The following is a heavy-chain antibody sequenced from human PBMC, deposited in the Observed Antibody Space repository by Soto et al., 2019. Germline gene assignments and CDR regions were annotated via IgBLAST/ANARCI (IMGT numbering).Heavy chain of an antibody. D-gene: IGHD5-18*01. CDR1: GFLVNSAY. CDR2: INSDGST. Sequence: EVQLVESGGGLIPPGGSLRLSCAASGFLVNSAYMTWVRQAPGKGLEWLSMINSDGSTLYAESVKGRFTISRDNSKNRRDFKRNSRGAEEPAMYYWARSGYSFAGGYWGQGTRVIVTS. V-gene: IGHV3-53*01. CDR3: ARSGYSFAGGY. J-gene: IGHJ4*02.